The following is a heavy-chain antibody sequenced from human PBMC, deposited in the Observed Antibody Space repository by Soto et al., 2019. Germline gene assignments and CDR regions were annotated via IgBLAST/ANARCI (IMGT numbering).Heavy chain of an antibody. CDR3: ASGYNFPFYY. Sequence: PSETLSLTCAVSGGSISSCGYYWTWIRQHPGKGLEWIGHIYYSGTTYYNPSLKSRITISIDTSKNQFSLKLSSVTAADSAVYYYASGYNFPFYYWGHGTLVTVSS. CDR2: IYYSGTT. V-gene: IGHV4-31*11. CDR1: GGSISSCGYY. D-gene: IGHD1-1*01. J-gene: IGHJ4*01.